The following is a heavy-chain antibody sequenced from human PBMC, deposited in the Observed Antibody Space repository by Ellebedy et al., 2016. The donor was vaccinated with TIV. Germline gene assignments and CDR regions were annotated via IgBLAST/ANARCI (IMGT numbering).Heavy chain of an antibody. Sequence: GESLKISCAASGFTFSNYWMHWVRQAPGKGLEWVAVISDDRIDKEYADSVKGRFTISRDNSKNTLYLQMNSLRAEDTAVYYCASEDWGISGSDLDIWGQGTMVTVSS. V-gene: IGHV3-30*14. D-gene: IGHD6-19*01. J-gene: IGHJ3*02. CDR2: ISDDRIDK. CDR1: GFTFSNYW. CDR3: ASEDWGISGSDLDI.